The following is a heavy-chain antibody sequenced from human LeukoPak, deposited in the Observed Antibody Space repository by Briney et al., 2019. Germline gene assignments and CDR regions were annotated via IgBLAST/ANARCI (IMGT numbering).Heavy chain of an antibody. CDR3: ARDLEIGEPDY. J-gene: IGHJ4*02. CDR1: GDSISGYY. V-gene: IGHV4-4*07. Sequence: SETLSLTCTVSGDSISGYYWSWIRQPAGKGLEWIGRIYTSGSTNYNPSLKSRVTMSVDTSKSQFSLKLRSVTAADTAVYYCARDLEIGEPDYWGQGTLVTVSS. CDR2: IYTSGST. D-gene: IGHD3-10*01.